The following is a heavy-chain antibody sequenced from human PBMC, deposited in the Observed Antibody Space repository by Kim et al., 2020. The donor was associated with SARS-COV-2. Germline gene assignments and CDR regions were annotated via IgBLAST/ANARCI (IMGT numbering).Heavy chain of an antibody. J-gene: IGHJ6*02. V-gene: IGHV4-59*01. Sequence: STNYNPSLKSRVTISVDTSKNQFSLKLSSVTAADTAVYYCARDYYYGMDVWGQGTTVTVSS. CDR3: ARDYYYGMDV. CDR2: ST.